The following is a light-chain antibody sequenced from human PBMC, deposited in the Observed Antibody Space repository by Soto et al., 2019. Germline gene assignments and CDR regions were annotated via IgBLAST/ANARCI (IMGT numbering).Light chain of an antibody. Sequence: AIQLTQSPSSLSASVGDIFTITCRASQGIRNDLGWYQQKPGKAPKLLIYAASSLQSGVPSRFSGSGSGTDFSLTIRSLHPEDFATYYCLQDYNYPLAFGQGTKVEIK. V-gene: IGKV1-6*01. CDR3: LQDYNYPLA. J-gene: IGKJ1*01. CDR2: AAS. CDR1: QGIRND.